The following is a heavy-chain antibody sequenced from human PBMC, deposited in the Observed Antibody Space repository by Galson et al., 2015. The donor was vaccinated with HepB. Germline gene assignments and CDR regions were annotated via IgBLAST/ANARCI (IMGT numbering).Heavy chain of an antibody. J-gene: IGHJ4*02. CDR3: AKDSGPVDLFDY. V-gene: IGHV3-30*02. CDR1: GFTFSSYG. CDR2: IRYDGSNK. D-gene: IGHD1-26*01. Sequence: SLRLSCAASGFTFSSYGMHWVRQAPGKGLEWVAFIRYDGSNKYYADSVKGRFTISRDNSKNTLYLQMNSLRAEDTAVYYCAKDSGPVDLFDYWGQGTLVTVSS.